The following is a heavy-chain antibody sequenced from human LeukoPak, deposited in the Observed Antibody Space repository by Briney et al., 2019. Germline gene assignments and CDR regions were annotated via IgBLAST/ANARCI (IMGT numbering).Heavy chain of an antibody. CDR1: GGSISSSSYY. J-gene: IGHJ5*02. D-gene: IGHD6-13*01. CDR3: ASEPRYSSSYFFDP. Sequence: SETPSLTCTVSGGSISSSSYYWGWIRQPPGKGLERIGSIYYSGSTYYNPSLKSRVTISVDTSKNQFSLKLSSVTAADTAVYYCASEPRYSSSYFFDPWGQGTLVTVSS. CDR2: IYYSGST. V-gene: IGHV4-39*01.